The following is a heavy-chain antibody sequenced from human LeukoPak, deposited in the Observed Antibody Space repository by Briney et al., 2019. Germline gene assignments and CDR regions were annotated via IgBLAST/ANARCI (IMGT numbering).Heavy chain of an antibody. J-gene: IGHJ2*01. CDR3: ASLNWDNYRFDL. CDR1: GGSISSYS. D-gene: IGHD1/OR15-1a*01. V-gene: IGHV4-59*01. CDR2: IYYSGST. Sequence: SETLSLTCTVSGGSISSYSWSWIRQPPGKGLEWIGYIYYSGSTNYNPSLKSRVTISVDTSKNQFSLKLSSVTAADTAVYYCASLNWDNYRFDLWGRGTLVTVSS.